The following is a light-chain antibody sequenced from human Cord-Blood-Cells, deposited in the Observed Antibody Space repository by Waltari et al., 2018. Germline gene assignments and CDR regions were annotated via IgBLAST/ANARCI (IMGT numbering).Light chain of an antibody. CDR2: GNS. CDR1: SSNIGAGYD. CDR3: QSYDSSLSGWV. V-gene: IGLV1-40*01. Sequence: QSVLTQPPSVSGAPGQRVTISCTGSSSNIGAGYDVHWYQQLPGTAPKPLIYGNSNRPSGVPDRFSGSKSGTSASLAITGLQAEEEADYYCQSYDSSLSGWVFGGGTKLTVL. J-gene: IGLJ3*02.